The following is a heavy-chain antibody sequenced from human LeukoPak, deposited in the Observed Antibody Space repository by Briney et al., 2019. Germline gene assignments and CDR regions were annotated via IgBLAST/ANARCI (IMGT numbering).Heavy chain of an antibody. V-gene: IGHV3-48*03. D-gene: IGHD2-21*01. J-gene: IGHJ4*02. CDR3: ARERASCGGDCSDY. Sequence: PGGSLRLSCAASGFTFSNYEMNWVRQTPGKGLEWVSYITTSGSAVRYADSVKGRFTISRDNAKNSLYLQMNSLRVEDTAVYYCARERASCGGDCSDYWGQGTLVTVSS. CDR2: ITTSGSAV. CDR1: GFTFSNYE.